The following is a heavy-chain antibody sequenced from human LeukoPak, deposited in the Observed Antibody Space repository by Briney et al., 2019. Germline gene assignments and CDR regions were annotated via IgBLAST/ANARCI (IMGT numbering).Heavy chain of an antibody. Sequence: PSETLSLTCTVSGGSISSSGYYWGWIRQPPGKGLEWIGSIYYSGSTYYNPSLKSRVTISVDTSKNQFSLKLSSVTAADTAMYYCARAARWLQNPTKLDYWGQGTLVTVSS. D-gene: IGHD5-24*01. CDR3: ARAARWLQNPTKLDY. V-gene: IGHV4-39*07. J-gene: IGHJ4*02. CDR1: GGSISSSGYY. CDR2: IYYSGST.